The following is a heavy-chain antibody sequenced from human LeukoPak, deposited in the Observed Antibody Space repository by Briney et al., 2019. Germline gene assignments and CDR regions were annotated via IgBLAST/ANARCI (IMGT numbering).Heavy chain of an antibody. D-gene: IGHD6-13*01. J-gene: IGHJ5*02. CDR2: LIPIFGTA. CDR1: GGTFSSYA. CDR3: ARDRTTGYSSSWYVGWFDP. Sequence: GASVKVSCKASGGTFSSYAISWVRQAPGQGLEWMGGLIPIFGTANYAQKFQGRVTITADKSTSTAYMELSSLRSEDTAVYYCARDRTTGYSSSWYVGWFDPWGQGTLVTVSS. V-gene: IGHV1-69*06.